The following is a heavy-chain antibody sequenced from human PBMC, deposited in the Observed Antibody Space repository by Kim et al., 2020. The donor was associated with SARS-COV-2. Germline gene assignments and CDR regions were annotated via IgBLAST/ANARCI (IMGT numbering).Heavy chain of an antibody. Sequence: SVKVSCKASGVTFSSYAISWVRQAPGQGLEWMGGIIPIFDTANYAQKFQGRVTITADESTSTAYMELSSLRSEDTAVYYCARVGALWFGESYYFDYWGQGTLVTVSS. CDR1: GVTFSSYA. D-gene: IGHD3-10*01. V-gene: IGHV1-69*13. J-gene: IGHJ4*02. CDR2: IIPIFDTA. CDR3: ARVGALWFGESYYFDY.